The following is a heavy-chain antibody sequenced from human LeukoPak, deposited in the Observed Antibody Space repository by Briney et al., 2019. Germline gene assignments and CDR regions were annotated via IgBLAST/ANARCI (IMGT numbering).Heavy chain of an antibody. CDR1: GFTFSSYS. V-gene: IGHV3-48*02. CDR2: ISSSSSTI. J-gene: IGHJ4*02. D-gene: IGHD3-10*01. CDR3: AREVWFGELSPVDY. Sequence: PGGSLRLSCAAAGFTFSSYSMNWVRQTPRKGLEWVSYISSSSSTIYYADSVKGRFTISRDNAKNSLYLQMNSLRDEDTAVYYCAREVWFGELSPVDYWGQGTLVTVSS.